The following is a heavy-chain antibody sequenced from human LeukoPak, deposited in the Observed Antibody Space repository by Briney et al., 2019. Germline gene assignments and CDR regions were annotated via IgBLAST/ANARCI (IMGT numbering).Heavy chain of an antibody. CDR3: ARGIGAADF. V-gene: IGHV4-4*02. D-gene: IGHD3-16*01. CDR2: IYQSGSS. J-gene: IGHJ4*02. Sequence: SETLSLTCAVSGGSIGSRNWWSWVRQPPGKGLQWIGEIYQSGSSIYNPSLRSRVTMSVDKSKDQLSPKLSSVTAADTAVYYCARGIGAADFWGQGTLVTVSS. CDR1: GGSIGSRNW.